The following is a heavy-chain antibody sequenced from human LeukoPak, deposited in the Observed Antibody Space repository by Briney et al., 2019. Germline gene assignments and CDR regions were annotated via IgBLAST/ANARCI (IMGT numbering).Heavy chain of an antibody. D-gene: IGHD1-7*01. Sequence: SVNVSRKASGYTFTSYSISWVRPAPAQGLEWMGWISAYNGNTNYAQKFQERVTITRDMSTSTAYMELSSLRSEDTAVYYCATGLNYVFDYWGQGTLVTVSS. V-gene: IGHV1-18*01. CDR3: ATGLNYVFDY. J-gene: IGHJ4*02. CDR2: ISAYNGNT. CDR1: GYTFTSYS.